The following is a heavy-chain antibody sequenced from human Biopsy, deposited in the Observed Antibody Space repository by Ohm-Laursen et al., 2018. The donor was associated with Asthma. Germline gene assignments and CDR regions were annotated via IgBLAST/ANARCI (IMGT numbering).Heavy chain of an antibody. V-gene: IGHV3-30-3*01. CDR3: ARGKTWGRSYYFDY. Sequence: SSLRLPCAASGFTFHNYVMHWVRQAPGKGLEWVAGIFFDGSNKYYADSVKGRFTISRDNSKDTLYLQVNSLRGDDTAVYYCARGKTWGRSYYFDYWGQGTLVTVSS. CDR1: GFTFHNYV. J-gene: IGHJ4*02. CDR2: IFFDGSNK. D-gene: IGHD6-6*01.